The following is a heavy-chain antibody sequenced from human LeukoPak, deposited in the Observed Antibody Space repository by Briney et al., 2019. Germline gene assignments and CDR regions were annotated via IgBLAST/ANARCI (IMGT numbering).Heavy chain of an antibody. CDR2: ISSSSSYI. J-gene: IGHJ4*02. D-gene: IGHD3-22*01. Sequence: GGSLRLSCAASGFTFSSYSMNWVRQTPGEGLEWVSSISSSSSYIYYADSVKGRFTISRDNAKNSLYLQMNSLRAEDTAVYYCARGMGITMIDYWGQGTLVTVSS. CDR3: ARGMGITMIDY. V-gene: IGHV3-21*01. CDR1: GFTFSSYS.